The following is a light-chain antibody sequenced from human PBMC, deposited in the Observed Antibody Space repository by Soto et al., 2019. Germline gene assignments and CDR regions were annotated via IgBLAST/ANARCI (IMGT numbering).Light chain of an antibody. J-gene: IGKJ1*01. V-gene: IGKV3-15*01. CDR1: QSVSSN. CDR3: QQYNNWPRT. Sequence: EIVMTQSPATLSVSPGERATLSCRASQSVSSNLAWYQQKPGQVPRLLIYVAATRATGIPARFSGSGSETAFTLPITSMQSEDFAVYYYQQYNNWPRTFGQGTKVE. CDR2: VAA.